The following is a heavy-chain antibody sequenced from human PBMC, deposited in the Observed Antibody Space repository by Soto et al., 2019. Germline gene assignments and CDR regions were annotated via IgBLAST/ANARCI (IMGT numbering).Heavy chain of an antibody. CDR1: GGSFSGYY. D-gene: IGHD3-22*01. CDR3: ARGRYYYDTGAPWALDI. Sequence: QVQLQQWGAGLLKPSETLSLTCAVSGGSFSGYYWSWIRQPPGKGLEWIAEINHSGSTNYNPSLKSRVTISVDTSKNQCAPKLNSGTAADTAVYYCARGRYYYDTGAPWALDIWGQGTMVTVSS. V-gene: IGHV4-34*01. CDR2: INHSGST. J-gene: IGHJ3*02.